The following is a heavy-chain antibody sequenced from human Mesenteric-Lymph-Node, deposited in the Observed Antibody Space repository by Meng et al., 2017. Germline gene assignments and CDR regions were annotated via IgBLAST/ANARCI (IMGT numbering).Heavy chain of an antibody. CDR1: GGTFSSYA. CDR3: ARGWRYYYGSGSYRTLYAFDI. V-gene: IGHV1-69*05. J-gene: IGHJ3*02. CDR2: IIPIFGTA. D-gene: IGHD3-10*01. Sequence: SVKVSCKASGGTFSSYAISWVRQAPGQGLEWMGGIIPIFGTANYAQKFQGRVTITTDESTSTAYMELSSLRSEDTAVYYCARGWRYYYGSGSYRTLYAFDIWGQGTMVTVSS.